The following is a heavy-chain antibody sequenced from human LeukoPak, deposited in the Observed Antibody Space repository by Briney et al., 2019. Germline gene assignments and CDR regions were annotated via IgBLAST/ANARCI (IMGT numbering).Heavy chain of an antibody. Sequence: ASVKVSCKASGGTFSSYAISWVRQAPGQGLEWMGGIIPIFGTANYAQKFQGRVTITADESTSTAYMELSSLRSEDTAVYYCARGTTISLYYYGMDVWGQGTTVTVSS. D-gene: IGHD3-9*01. J-gene: IGHJ6*02. CDR1: GGTFSSYA. V-gene: IGHV1-69*13. CDR3: ARGTTISLYYYGMDV. CDR2: IIPIFGTA.